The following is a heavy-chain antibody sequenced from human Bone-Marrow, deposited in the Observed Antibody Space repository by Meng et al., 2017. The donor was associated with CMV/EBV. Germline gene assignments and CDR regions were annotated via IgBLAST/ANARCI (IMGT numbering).Heavy chain of an antibody. D-gene: IGHD3-3*01. Sequence: SQTLSLTGAISGDSVSSNSAAWNWIRQSPSRGLEWLGRTYYRSKWYNDYAVSVKSRITINPDTSKNQFSLQLNSVTPEDTAVYYCAREPDYDFWSGYGFDYWGQGTLVTVSS. CDR3: AREPDYDFWSGYGFDY. V-gene: IGHV6-1*01. CDR1: GDSVSSNSAA. J-gene: IGHJ4*02. CDR2: TYYRSKWYN.